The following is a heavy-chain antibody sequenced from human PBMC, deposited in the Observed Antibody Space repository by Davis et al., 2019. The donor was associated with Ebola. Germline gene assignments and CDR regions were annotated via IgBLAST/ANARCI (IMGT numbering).Heavy chain of an antibody. J-gene: IGHJ4*02. CDR2: ISGSGGST. CDR3: ARALYTSGWYPDYFDY. V-gene: IGHV3-23*01. CDR1: GFTFTNFG. D-gene: IGHD6-19*01. Sequence: GESLMISCAASGFTFTNFGFNWVRQAPGKGLEWVSAISGSGGSTYSADSVKGRFTISRDNPKNSLYLQIDSLRAEDTALYYCARALYTSGWYPDYFDYWGQGTLVTVSS.